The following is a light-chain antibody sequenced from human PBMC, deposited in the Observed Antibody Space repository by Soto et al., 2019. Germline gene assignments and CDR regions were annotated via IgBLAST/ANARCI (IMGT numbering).Light chain of an antibody. J-gene: IGLJ2*01. CDR2: GNT. CDR3: QSYDSSLSAYV. CDR1: ISNIGAHYD. Sequence: QSVLTQPPSVSGAPGQRVTISCTGSISNIGAHYDVQWYQQLPGTAPKVLIYGNTNRPSGVPDRFSGSQSGTSASLAITGLQAEDEADYYCQSYDSSLSAYVFGGGTKVTVL. V-gene: IGLV1-40*01.